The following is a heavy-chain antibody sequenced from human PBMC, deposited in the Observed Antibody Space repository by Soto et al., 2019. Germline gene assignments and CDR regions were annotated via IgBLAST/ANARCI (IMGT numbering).Heavy chain of an antibody. CDR1: GGSISSGGYY. J-gene: IGHJ6*02. V-gene: IGHV4-31*03. Sequence: RSLTCTVSGGSISSGGYYWSWIRQHPGKGLEWIGYIYYSGSTYYNPSLKSRVTISVDTSKNQFSLKLSSVTAADTAVYYCARDIRRYYDSSGQYYYYYGMDVWGQGTTVTVSS. CDR3: ARDIRRYYDSSGQYYYYYGMDV. CDR2: IYYSGST. D-gene: IGHD3-22*01.